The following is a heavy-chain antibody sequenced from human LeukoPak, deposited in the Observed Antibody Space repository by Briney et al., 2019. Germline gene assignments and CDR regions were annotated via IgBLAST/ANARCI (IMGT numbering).Heavy chain of an antibody. J-gene: IGHJ4*02. CDR2: MYYSGST. Sequence: SETLSLTCTVSGGSISSSNYYWGWFRQPPGKGLEWIGSMYYSGSTYYNPSLKSRVTMSVDTSKNQFSLKLSSVTAADTAVYYCARGGHNYYDSSGYWGYFDYWGQGTLVTVSS. V-gene: IGHV4-39*07. CDR1: GGSISSSNYY. CDR3: ARGGHNYYDSSGYWGYFDY. D-gene: IGHD3-22*01.